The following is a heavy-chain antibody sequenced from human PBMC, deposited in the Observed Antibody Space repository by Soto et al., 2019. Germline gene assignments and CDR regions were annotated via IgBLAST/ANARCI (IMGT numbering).Heavy chain of an antibody. Sequence: HSQTLSLTCAISGDSVSSNSAAWNWIRQSPSRGLEWLGRTYYRSKWYNDYAVSVKSRITINPDTSKNQFSLQLNSVTPEDTAVYYCARTGTKHGQAGYDFDMWGQGTMVTVSS. D-gene: IGHD1-1*01. V-gene: IGHV6-1*01. CDR2: TYYRSKWYN. CDR1: GDSVSSNSAA. J-gene: IGHJ3*02. CDR3: ARTGTKHGQAGYDFDM.